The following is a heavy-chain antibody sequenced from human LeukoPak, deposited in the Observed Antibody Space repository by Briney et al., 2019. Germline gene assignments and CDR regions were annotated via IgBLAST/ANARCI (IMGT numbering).Heavy chain of an antibody. J-gene: IGHJ4*02. D-gene: IGHD3-9*01. CDR2: ISYDGSNK. CDR1: GFTFSSYG. Sequence: GGSLRLPCAASGFTFSSYGMHWVRQAPGKGLEWVAVISYDGSNKYYADSVKGRFTISRDNSKNTLYLQMNSLRAEDTAVYYCAKDWLYYDILTGYYLDYWGQGTLVTVSS. V-gene: IGHV3-30*18. CDR3: AKDWLYYDILTGYYLDY.